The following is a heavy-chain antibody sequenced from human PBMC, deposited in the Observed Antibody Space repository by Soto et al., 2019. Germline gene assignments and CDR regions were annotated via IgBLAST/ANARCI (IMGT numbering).Heavy chain of an antibody. CDR1: GYTFTSYY. Sequence: QVQLVQSGAEVKKPGASVKVSCKASGYTFTSYYMHWVRQAPGQRLEWMGRINPSGGSTSYAQKLPGRVTMTRDTSTSTVYMELSSLRCEDTAVYYCARAITCSGGSCYSPDFDYWGQGTLVTVSS. J-gene: IGHJ4*02. CDR2: INPSGGST. CDR3: ARAITCSGGSCYSPDFDY. D-gene: IGHD2-15*01. V-gene: IGHV1-46*01.